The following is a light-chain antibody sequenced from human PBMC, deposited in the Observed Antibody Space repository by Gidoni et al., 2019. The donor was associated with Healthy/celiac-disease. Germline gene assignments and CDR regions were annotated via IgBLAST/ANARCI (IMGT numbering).Light chain of an antibody. V-gene: IGLV1-40*01. J-gene: IGLJ2*01. CDR2: GNN. Sequence: QSVLTQPPSVSGAPGQRVTISCTGSVSNIGAGYDVHWYQQLPGTAPKLLIYGNNNRPSGVPDRFSGSKSGTSASLAITGLQAEDEADYYCQSYDSSLSVIFGGGTKLTVL. CDR1: VSNIGAGYD. CDR3: QSYDSSLSVI.